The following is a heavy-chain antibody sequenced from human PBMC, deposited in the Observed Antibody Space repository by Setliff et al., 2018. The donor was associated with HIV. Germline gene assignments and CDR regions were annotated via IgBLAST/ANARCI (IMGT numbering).Heavy chain of an antibody. V-gene: IGHV1-18*01. J-gene: IGHJ1*01. CDR2: ISPYNGDT. Sequence: ASVKVSCKASGYRFNTYGISWVRQAPGQGLEWMGWISPYNGDTRFAQSLQGRVTLTTDTSTNTAYMEMMTLRSDDTAVYFCVRGVTRDISGYYRDEYFQHWGQGTPVTVSS. CDR1: GYRFNTYG. CDR3: VRGVTRDISGYYRDEYFQH. D-gene: IGHD3-22*01.